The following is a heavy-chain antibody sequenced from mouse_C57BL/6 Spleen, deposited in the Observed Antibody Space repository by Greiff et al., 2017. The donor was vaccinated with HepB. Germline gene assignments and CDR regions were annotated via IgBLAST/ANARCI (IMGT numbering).Heavy chain of an antibody. D-gene: IGHD2-5*01. CDR2: IWTGGGT. V-gene: IGHV2-9-1*01. CDR1: GFSLTSYA. CDR3: ARKHYYSNYDYAMDY. Sequence: VQRVESGPGLVAPSQSLSITCTVSGFSLTSYAISWVRQPPGKGLEWLGVIWTGGGTNYNSALKSRLSISKDNSKSQVFLKMNSLQTDDTARYYCARKHYYSNYDYAMDYWGQGTSVTVSS. J-gene: IGHJ4*01.